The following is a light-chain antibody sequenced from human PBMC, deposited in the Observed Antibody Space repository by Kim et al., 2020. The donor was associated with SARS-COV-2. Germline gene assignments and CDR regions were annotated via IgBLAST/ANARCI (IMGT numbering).Light chain of an antibody. CDR2: EDD. CDR1: SGSIDDNY. Sequence: GKTVTIPASRSSGSIDDNYVTWYQQRPGGVPTTVIYEDDQRPSGVSDRFSGSIDNSSNSASLTISGLRTEDEADYYCQSYNRDNVLFGGGTQLTVL. J-gene: IGLJ2*01. V-gene: IGLV6-57*03. CDR3: QSYNRDNVL.